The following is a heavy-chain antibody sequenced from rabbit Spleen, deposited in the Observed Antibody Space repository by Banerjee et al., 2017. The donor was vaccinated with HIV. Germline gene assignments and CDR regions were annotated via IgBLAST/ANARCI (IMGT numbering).Heavy chain of an antibody. CDR3: ARNYVNVFDP. D-gene: IGHD1-1*01. CDR2: IDTSDGDT. Sequence: QEQLVESGGGLVQPGGSLALTCKGSGFSFSDRDVMCWVRQAPGKGLQWIACIDTSDGDTDYANWPKGRFTMSKASSTTVTLQMTSLTAADTATYFCARNYVNVFDPWGPGTLVTVS. J-gene: IGHJ2*01. CDR1: GFSFSDRDV. V-gene: IGHV1S45*01.